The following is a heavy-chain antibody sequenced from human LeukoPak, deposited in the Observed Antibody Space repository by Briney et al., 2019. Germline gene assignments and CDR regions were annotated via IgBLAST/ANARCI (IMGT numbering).Heavy chain of an antibody. CDR2: ISTSSSYI. Sequence: GGSLRLSCAASGFTFSGYSMNWVRQAPGKGLEWVSSISTSSSYIYYADSVKGRFTISRDNSKNTLYLQMNSLRAEDTAVYYCAKDGDIITMIVVVIAYYFDYWGQGTLVTVSS. V-gene: IGHV3-21*04. CDR1: GFTFSGYS. CDR3: AKDGDIITMIVVVIAYYFDY. D-gene: IGHD3-22*01. J-gene: IGHJ4*02.